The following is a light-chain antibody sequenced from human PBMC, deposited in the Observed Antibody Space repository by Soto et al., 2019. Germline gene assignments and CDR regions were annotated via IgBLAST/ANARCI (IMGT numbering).Light chain of an antibody. CDR2: DVT. V-gene: IGLV2-14*03. Sequence: QSALTQPASVSGSPGQSITISCTGTSNDIGAYNYVSWYQQHPGKAPKLLIYDVTNRPSGVSDRSSGSKSGRTASLTISGLQPQDEADYYCSSYTSIIAVVFGGGTKVTVL. CDR1: SNDIGAYNY. J-gene: IGLJ2*01. CDR3: SSYTSIIAVV.